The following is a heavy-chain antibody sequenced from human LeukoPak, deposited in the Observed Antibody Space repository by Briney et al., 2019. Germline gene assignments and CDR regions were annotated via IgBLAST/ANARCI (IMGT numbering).Heavy chain of an antibody. CDR3: ARLLVVPAAATRYFDY. Sequence: SETLSLTCTVSGGSISSYYWSWIRQPPGKGLEWIGYIYYSGSTNYNPSLKSRVTISVDTSKNQFSLKLSSVTAADTAVYYCARLLVVPAAATRYFDYWGQGPRSPSPQ. V-gene: IGHV4-59*01. CDR1: GGSISSYY. D-gene: IGHD2-2*01. CDR2: IYYSGST. J-gene: IGHJ4*02.